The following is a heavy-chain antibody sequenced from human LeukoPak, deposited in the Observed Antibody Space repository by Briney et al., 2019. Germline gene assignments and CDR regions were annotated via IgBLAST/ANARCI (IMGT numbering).Heavy chain of an antibody. Sequence: EGSLRLSCAASGFIVSSNYMTWVRQAPGKGLEWVSVIYSGGSTYYADSVKGRFTISRDNSKNTLYLQMNSLRTEDAAVYYCARDDVTTTFDYWGQGTLVTVSS. J-gene: IGHJ4*02. CDR3: ARDDVTTTFDY. D-gene: IGHD4-17*01. CDR1: GFIVSSNY. CDR2: IYSGGST. V-gene: IGHV3-66*02.